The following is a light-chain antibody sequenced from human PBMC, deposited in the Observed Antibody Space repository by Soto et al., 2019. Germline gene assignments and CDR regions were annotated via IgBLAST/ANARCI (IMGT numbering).Light chain of an antibody. Sequence: EIGLTQSPGTLSSSPGERATLSCRASQSVSSSYLAWYQQKPGQAPTLLIYGASSRATGIPDRFSGSGSGTDFTLTISRLEPEEFAVYYCQQYGSSTTFGQGTNVDTK. CDR2: GAS. J-gene: IGKJ2*01. CDR1: QSVSSSY. CDR3: QQYGSSTT. V-gene: IGKV3-20*01.